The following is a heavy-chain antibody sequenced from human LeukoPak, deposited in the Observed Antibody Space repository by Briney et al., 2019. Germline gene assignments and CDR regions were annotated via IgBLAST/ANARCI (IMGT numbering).Heavy chain of an antibody. Sequence: PSETLSLTCAVSGYSISSGYYWGWIRQPPGKGLEWIGSIYHSGSTYYNPSLKSRVTISVDTSKNQFSLKLSSVTAADTAVYYCARLFGPGYLFQNWGQGTLVTVSS. CDR3: ARLFGPGYLFQN. CDR2: IYHSGST. J-gene: IGHJ1*01. V-gene: IGHV4-38-2*01. CDR1: GYSISSGYY. D-gene: IGHD3-9*01.